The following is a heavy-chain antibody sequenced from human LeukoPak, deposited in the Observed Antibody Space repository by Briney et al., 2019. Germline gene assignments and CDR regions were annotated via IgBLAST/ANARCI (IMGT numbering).Heavy chain of an antibody. CDR3: ARGQSRAFDY. Sequence: GGSLRLSRAASGFTVSTIYMSWVRQAPGKGLEWVSVIYTGGTTYYTDSVKGRFTISRDNSKNTLFLQMDSLRAEDTAVYYCARGQSRAFDYWGQGTLVTVSS. J-gene: IGHJ4*02. CDR2: IYTGGTT. CDR1: GFTVSTIY. D-gene: IGHD6-13*01. V-gene: IGHV3-53*01.